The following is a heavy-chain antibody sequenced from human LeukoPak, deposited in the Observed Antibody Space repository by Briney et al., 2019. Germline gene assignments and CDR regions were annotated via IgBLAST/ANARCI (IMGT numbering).Heavy chain of an antibody. Sequence: SVKVSCKASGGTFSSYAISWVRQAPGQGFEWMGRIIPIFGTANYAQKFQGRVKITTDESTSTAYMELSSLRSEDTAVYYCCSVIIDGYFDYWGQGTLVTVSS. V-gene: IGHV1-69*05. CDR3: CSVIIDGYFDY. D-gene: IGHD3-3*01. CDR1: GGTFSSYA. CDR2: IIPIFGTA. J-gene: IGHJ4*02.